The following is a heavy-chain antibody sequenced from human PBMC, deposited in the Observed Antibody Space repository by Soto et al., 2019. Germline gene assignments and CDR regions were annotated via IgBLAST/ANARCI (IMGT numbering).Heavy chain of an antibody. V-gene: IGHV4-59*01. Sequence: SETLSLTCTVSGGSISSYYWSWIRQPPGKGLEWIGYIYYSGSTNYNPSLKSRVTISVDTSKNQFSLKLSSVTAADTAVYYCARDGPQLGWFDPWGQGTLVTVSS. J-gene: IGHJ5*02. CDR2: IYYSGST. D-gene: IGHD6-13*01. CDR3: ARDGPQLGWFDP. CDR1: GGSISSYY.